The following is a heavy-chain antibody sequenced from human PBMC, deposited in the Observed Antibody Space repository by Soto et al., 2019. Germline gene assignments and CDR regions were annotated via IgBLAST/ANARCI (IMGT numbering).Heavy chain of an antibody. Sequence: PSETLSLTCTVSGGSISSYYWSWIRQPPGKGLEWIGYIYYSGSTNYNPSLKSRVTISVDTSKNQFSLKLSSVTAADTAVYYCARHYDFLAPNWFDPWGQGTLVTVSS. CDR2: IYYSGST. CDR1: GGSISSYY. CDR3: ARHYDFLAPNWFDP. D-gene: IGHD3-3*01. V-gene: IGHV4-59*08. J-gene: IGHJ5*02.